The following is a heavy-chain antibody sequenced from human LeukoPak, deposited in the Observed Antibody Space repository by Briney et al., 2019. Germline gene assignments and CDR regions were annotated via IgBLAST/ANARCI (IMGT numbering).Heavy chain of an antibody. J-gene: IGHJ5*02. CDR3: AREPVVQAAGSAWFDP. D-gene: IGHD6-13*01. Sequence: PGGSLRLSCAASGFTFSSYGMHWVRQAPGQGLEWVAGIWYDGSNKYYADSVKGRFTISRDNSKNTLYLQMNSLRAEDTAVYYCAREPVVQAAGSAWFDPWGQGTLVPVSS. CDR1: GFTFSSYG. CDR2: IWYDGSNK. V-gene: IGHV3-33*01.